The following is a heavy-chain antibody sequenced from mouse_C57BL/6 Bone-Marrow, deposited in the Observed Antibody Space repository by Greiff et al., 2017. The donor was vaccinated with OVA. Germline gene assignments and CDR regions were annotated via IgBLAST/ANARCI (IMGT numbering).Heavy chain of an antibody. D-gene: IGHD1-1*01. CDR2: IHPNSGST. Sequence: QVQLQQPGAELVKPGASVKLSCKASGYTFTSYWMHWVKQRPGQGLEWIGMIHPNSGSTNYNEKFKSKATLTVDKSSSTAYMQLSSLTSEASAVYYCARAGARVGATGAYWGQGTALTVSA. V-gene: IGHV1-64*01. CDR1: GYTFTSYW. CDR3: ARAGARVGATGAY. J-gene: IGHJ2*01.